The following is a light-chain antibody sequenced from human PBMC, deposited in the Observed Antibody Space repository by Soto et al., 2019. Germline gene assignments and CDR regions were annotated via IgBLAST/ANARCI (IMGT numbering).Light chain of an antibody. Sequence: DIVMTQSPDSLAVSLGERATSNCKSSQSVLYSSNNKNYLAWYQQKPGQPPKLLIYWASTRESGVPDRFSGSGSGTDFTLTISSLQAEDVAVYYCQYGFTFGPGTKVDIK. V-gene: IGKV4-1*01. CDR3: QYGFT. CDR1: QSVLYSSNNKNY. CDR2: WAS. J-gene: IGKJ3*01.